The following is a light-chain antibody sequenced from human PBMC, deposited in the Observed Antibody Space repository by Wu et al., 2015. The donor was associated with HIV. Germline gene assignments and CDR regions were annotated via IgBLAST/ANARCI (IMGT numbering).Light chain of an antibody. Sequence: EILLTQSPVTLSVSPGEGATLSCRASQSVSSNLAWYQQKPGQAPRLLIYGASTRATGIPARFSGSGSGTEFTLTISSLQSEDFAVYYCQQYNNWPPYSFGQGTKLEIK. V-gene: IGKV3-15*01. J-gene: IGKJ2*03. CDR2: GAS. CDR1: QSVSSN. CDR3: QQYNNWPPYS.